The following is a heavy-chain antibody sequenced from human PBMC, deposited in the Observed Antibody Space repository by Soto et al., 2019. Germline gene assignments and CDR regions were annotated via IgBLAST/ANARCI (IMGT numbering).Heavy chain of an antibody. D-gene: IGHD3-22*01. CDR2: IIPIFGTA. J-gene: IGHJ3*02. CDR1: GGTFSSYA. V-gene: IGHV1-69*06. Sequence: QVQLVQSGAEVKKPGSSVKVSCKASGGTFSSYAISWVRQAPGQGLEWMGGIIPIFGTANYAQKFQGRVTITADKSTSTAYLELSSLRSEDTAVYYCARILYCDSSGYRNDAFDIWGQGTMVTVSS. CDR3: ARILYCDSSGYRNDAFDI.